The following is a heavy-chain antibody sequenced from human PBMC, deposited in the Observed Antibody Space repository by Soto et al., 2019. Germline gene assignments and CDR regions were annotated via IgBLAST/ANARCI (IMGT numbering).Heavy chain of an antibody. D-gene: IGHD3-10*01. Sequence: PGESLKISCKGSGYSFTSYWIGWVRQMPGKGLEWMGIIYPGDSDTRYSPSFQGQVTISADKSISTAYLQWSSLKASDTAMYYCARLPHPRFYYYYYYGMDVWGQGTTVPVSS. CDR2: IYPGDSDT. J-gene: IGHJ6*02. V-gene: IGHV5-51*01. CDR3: ARLPHPRFYYYYYYGMDV. CDR1: GYSFTSYW.